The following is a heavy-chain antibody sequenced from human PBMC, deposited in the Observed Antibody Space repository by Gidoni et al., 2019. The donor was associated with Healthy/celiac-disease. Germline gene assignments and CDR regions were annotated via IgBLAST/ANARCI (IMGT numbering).Heavy chain of an antibody. CDR3: ARVRRGTHYDYVWGSYRYEAFDI. J-gene: IGHJ3*02. D-gene: IGHD3-16*02. V-gene: IGHV1-69*01. Sequence: QVQLVQSGAEVKKPGSSVKVSCKASGGTFSRYAISWVRQAPGQGLEWMGGIIPIFGTANYAQKFQGRVTITADESTSTAYMELSSLRSEDTAVYYCARVRRGTHYDYVWGSYRYEAFDIWGQGTMVTVSS. CDR2: IIPIFGTA. CDR1: GGTFSRYA.